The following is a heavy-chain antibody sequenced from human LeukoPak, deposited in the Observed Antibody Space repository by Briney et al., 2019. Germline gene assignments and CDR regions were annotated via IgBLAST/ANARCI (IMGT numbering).Heavy chain of an antibody. V-gene: IGHV6-1*01. CDR3: ARERDNSGWSQGGYDAFDI. CDR2: TYYRSKWYN. J-gene: IGHJ3*02. D-gene: IGHD6-19*01. CDR1: GDSVSSNSAA. Sequence: SQTLSLTCAIAGDSVSSNSAAWNWIRQSPSRGLEWLGRTYYRSKWYNDYAVSVKSRITINPDTSKNQFSLQLNSVTPEDTAVYYCARERDNSGWSQGGYDAFDIWGQGTMVIVSS.